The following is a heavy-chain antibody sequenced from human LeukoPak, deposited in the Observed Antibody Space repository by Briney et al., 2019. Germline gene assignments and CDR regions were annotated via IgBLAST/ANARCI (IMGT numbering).Heavy chain of an antibody. CDR2: IIPIFGTA. CDR1: GGTFSSYA. J-gene: IGHJ4*02. V-gene: IGHV1-69*05. Sequence: SVKVSCEASGGTFSSYAISWVRQAPGQGLEWMGGIIPIFGTANYAQKFQGRVTITTDESTSTAYMELSSLRSEDTAVYYCAKSRYCSSTSCYFRGDYWGQGTLVTVSS. D-gene: IGHD2-2*01. CDR3: AKSRYCSSTSCYFRGDY.